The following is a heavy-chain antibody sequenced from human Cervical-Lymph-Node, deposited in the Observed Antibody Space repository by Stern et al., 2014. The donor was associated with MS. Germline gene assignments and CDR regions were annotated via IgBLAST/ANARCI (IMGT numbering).Heavy chain of an antibody. CDR2: MNPDGGTT. D-gene: IGHD3-22*01. J-gene: IGHJ3*01. CDR1: GYTFRNHD. V-gene: IGHV1-8*01. Sequence: QVQLVQSGAEVKKPGASVKVSCKASGYTFRNHDINWVRQAPGQGLEWMGWMNPDGGTTGYGQRFQGRVTMTRDLSTDTAYMELSRLTSEDTAKYYCARGGLYERGGYYDSLDFWGHGTMVTVSS. CDR3: ARGGLYERGGYYDSLDF.